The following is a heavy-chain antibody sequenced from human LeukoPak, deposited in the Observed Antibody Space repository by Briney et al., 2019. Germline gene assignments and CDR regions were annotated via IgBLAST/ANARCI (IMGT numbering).Heavy chain of an antibody. Sequence: SVKVSCKAIGGIFSKWSISWVRQAPGQGLEWVGTIIPEFEETPYAQKLQGRVTISADDSATAAYMELRSLRSDDTAVYYCASGGVTVYSYGPDYWGQGTLVAVSS. J-gene: IGHJ4*02. D-gene: IGHD5-18*01. CDR1: GGIFSKWS. CDR3: ASGGVTVYSYGPDY. V-gene: IGHV1-69*13. CDR2: IIPEFEET.